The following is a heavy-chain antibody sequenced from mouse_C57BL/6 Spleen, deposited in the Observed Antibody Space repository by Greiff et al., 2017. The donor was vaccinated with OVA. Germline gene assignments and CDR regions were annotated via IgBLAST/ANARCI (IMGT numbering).Heavy chain of an antibody. CDR1: GYTFTDYN. V-gene: IGHV1-18*01. CDR2: INPNNGGT. Sequence: VQLKQSGPELVKPGASVKIPCKASGYTFTDYNMDWVKQSHGKSLEWIGDINPNNGGTIYNQKFKGKATLTVDKSSSTAYMELRSLTSEDTAVYYYARAYDYGFAYWGQGTLVTVSA. J-gene: IGHJ3*01. CDR3: ARAYDYGFAY. D-gene: IGHD2-4*01.